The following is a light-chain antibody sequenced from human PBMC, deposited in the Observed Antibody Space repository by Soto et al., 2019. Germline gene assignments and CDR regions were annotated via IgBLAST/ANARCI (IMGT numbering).Light chain of an antibody. CDR1: QSISSY. CDR3: QQSYSRART. V-gene: IGKV1-39*01. CDR2: TAS. Sequence: DIQMTQSPSSLSASVGDRVTITCRASQSISSYLNWYQQKPGKAPNLLIYTASSLESGVPSRFSVSGSGTDFTLTISSLQPEDFATYFCQQSYSRARTFGQGTKVDIK. J-gene: IGKJ1*01.